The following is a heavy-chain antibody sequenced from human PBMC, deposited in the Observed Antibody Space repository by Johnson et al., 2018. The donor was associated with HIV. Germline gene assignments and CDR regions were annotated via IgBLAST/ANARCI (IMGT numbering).Heavy chain of an antibody. CDR2: INWNGGSQ. Sequence: VQLVESGGGVVQPGGSLRLSCAASGFTFSSYAMSWVRQAPGKGLEWVSGINWNGGSQGYADSVKGRFTISRDNAKNSLYLQMNSLRAEDTALYYCARERSSSRKAFDIWGQGTMVTVSS. CDR1: GFTFSSYA. J-gene: IGHJ3*02. D-gene: IGHD6-13*01. CDR3: ARERSSSRKAFDI. V-gene: IGHV3-20*04.